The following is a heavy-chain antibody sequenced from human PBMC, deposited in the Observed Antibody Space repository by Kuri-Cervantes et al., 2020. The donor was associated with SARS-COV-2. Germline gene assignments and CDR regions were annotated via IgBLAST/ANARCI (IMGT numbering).Heavy chain of an antibody. CDR1: GFTFSNYA. CDR2: INGYGDRT. J-gene: IGHJ2*01. Sequence: GESLKISCAAAGFTFSNYAASWVRQAPGKGLEWVSYINGYGDRTHYVDSVKGRLTISRDNSKNTLYLQMNSLRADDTAVYYCASTQISYGGNSGSYWYFELWGRGTLVTVSS. CDR3: ASTQISYGGNSGSYWYFEL. D-gene: IGHD4-23*01. V-gene: IGHV3-23*01.